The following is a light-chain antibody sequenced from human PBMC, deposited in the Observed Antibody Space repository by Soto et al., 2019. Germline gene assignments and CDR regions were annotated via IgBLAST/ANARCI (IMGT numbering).Light chain of an antibody. CDR2: GAS. V-gene: IGKV3-15*01. CDR3: QQYNNWPRT. Sequence: EIVMTQSPATLSVSRGERATLSCRASQSVSSNLAWYQQKPGQAPRLLIYGASTRATGIPARFSGSGSGTEFTLTISSLQSEDFAVYYCQQYNNWPRTFGQRDQGGNQT. J-gene: IGKJ1*01. CDR1: QSVSSN.